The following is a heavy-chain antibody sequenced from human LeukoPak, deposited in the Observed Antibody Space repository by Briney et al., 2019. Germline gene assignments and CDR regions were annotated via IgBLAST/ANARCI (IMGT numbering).Heavy chain of an antibody. CDR3: AGGGGGGEVDY. CDR2: IYYSGST. V-gene: IGHV4-39*01. D-gene: IGHD3-16*01. J-gene: IGHJ4*02. CDR1: GGSISSSSYY. Sequence: SETLSLTCTVSGGSISSSSYYWGWIRQPPGKGLEWIGSIYYSGSTYYNPSLKSRVTISVDTSKNQFSLKLSSVTAADTAVYYCAGGGGGGEVDYWGQGTLVTVSS.